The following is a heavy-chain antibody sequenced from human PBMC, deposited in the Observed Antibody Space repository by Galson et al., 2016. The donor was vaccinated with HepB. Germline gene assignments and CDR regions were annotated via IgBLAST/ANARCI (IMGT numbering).Heavy chain of an antibody. Sequence: SLRLSCAASGFTFGEFAMSWFRQAPGKGLEWVGFIRNKAYGGTTEYAASVKGRFTIPRDDAKSIAYLQMSSLKTEDTAVYYCSRGLFGVVPYWGQGTLVIVSS. J-gene: IGHJ4*02. V-gene: IGHV3-49*03. CDR3: SRGLFGVVPY. CDR2: IRNKAYGGTT. D-gene: IGHD3-3*01. CDR1: GFTFGEFA.